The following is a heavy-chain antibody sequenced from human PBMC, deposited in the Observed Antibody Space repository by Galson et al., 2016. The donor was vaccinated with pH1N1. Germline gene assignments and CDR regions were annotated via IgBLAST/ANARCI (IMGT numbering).Heavy chain of an antibody. Sequence: SLRLSCAASGFTFSTFGIHWVRQVPGKGLDWVSFIRYDGSHKYYSDSVRGRFTISRDNSKNTLYLQMNSLGTDDPAIYYCAKDFTSRLLSTSSHFDHWGQGTLVTVSS. D-gene: IGHD2-2*01. J-gene: IGHJ4*02. CDR2: IRYDGSHK. V-gene: IGHV3-30*02. CDR3: AKDFTSRLLSTSSHFDH. CDR1: GFTFSTFG.